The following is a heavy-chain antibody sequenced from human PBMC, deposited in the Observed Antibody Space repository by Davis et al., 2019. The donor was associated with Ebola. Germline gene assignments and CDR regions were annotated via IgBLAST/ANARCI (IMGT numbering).Heavy chain of an antibody. CDR1: GGTFSSYA. CDR2: IIPILGIA. V-gene: IGHV1-69*04. J-gene: IGHJ4*02. CDR3: ARDEGHIVVVFYFDY. D-gene: IGHD2-21*01. Sequence: SVKVSCKASGGTFSSYAISWVRQAPGQGLEWMGRIIPILGIANYAQKFQGRITITADKSTSTAYMELSSLRSEDTAVYYCARDEGHIVVVFYFDYWGQGTLVTVSS.